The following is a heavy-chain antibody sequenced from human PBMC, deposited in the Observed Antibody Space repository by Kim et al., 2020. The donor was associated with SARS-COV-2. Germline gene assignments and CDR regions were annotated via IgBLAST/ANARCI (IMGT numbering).Heavy chain of an antibody. Sequence: SETLSLTCAVSGGSISSGGYSWSWIRQPPGKGLEWIGYIYHSGSTYYNPSLKSRVTISVDRSKNQFSLKLSSVTAADTAVYYCAREVRGWLRPTRGYMDVWGKGTTVTVSS. CDR2: IYHSGST. CDR3: AREVRGWLRPTRGYMDV. CDR1: GGSISSGGYS. J-gene: IGHJ6*03. D-gene: IGHD5-12*01. V-gene: IGHV4-30-2*01.